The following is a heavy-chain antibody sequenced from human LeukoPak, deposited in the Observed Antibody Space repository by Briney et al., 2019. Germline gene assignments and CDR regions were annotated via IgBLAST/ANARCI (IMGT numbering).Heavy chain of an antibody. CDR3: ARCTGQDYYYYYMDV. Sequence: SETLSLTCTVSGDSISSGRFYWSWIRQPAGKGLEWVGRIYTNGSTNSNPSLKSRVTISVDTSKNQFSLKLSSVTAADTAVYYCARCTGQDYYYYYMDVWGKGTTVTVSS. J-gene: IGHJ6*03. CDR1: GDSISSGRFY. CDR2: IYTNGST. D-gene: IGHD2-8*02. V-gene: IGHV4-61*02.